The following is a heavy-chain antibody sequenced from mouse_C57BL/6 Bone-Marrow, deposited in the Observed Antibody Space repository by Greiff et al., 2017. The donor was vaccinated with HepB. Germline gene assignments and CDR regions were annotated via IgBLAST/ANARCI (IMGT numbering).Heavy chain of an antibody. CDR1: GYAFSSSW. CDR2: IYPGDGDT. Sequence: VKLMESGPELVKPGASVKISCKASGYAFSSSWMNWVKQRPGKGLEWIGRIYPGDGDTNYNGKFKGKATLTADKSSSTAYMQLSSLTSEVSAVYFCARSKGYDWFAYWGQGTLVTVSA. D-gene: IGHD2-2*01. CDR3: ARSKGYDWFAY. J-gene: IGHJ3*01. V-gene: IGHV1-82*01.